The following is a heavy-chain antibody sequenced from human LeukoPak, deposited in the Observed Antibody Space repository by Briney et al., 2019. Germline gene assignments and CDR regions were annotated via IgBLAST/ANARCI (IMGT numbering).Heavy chain of an antibody. J-gene: IGHJ4*02. CDR1: GGSINSYY. Sequence: KPSETLSLTCTVSGGSINSYYWSWIRQPPGKGLEWIGYIYYSGSTNYNPSLKSRVTISVDPSKNQFSLKVSSVTAADTAVYYCARHWADSAWTFDYWGQGTLVPVSS. CDR3: ARHWADSAWTFDY. D-gene: IGHD6-19*01. V-gene: IGHV4-59*08. CDR2: IYYSGST.